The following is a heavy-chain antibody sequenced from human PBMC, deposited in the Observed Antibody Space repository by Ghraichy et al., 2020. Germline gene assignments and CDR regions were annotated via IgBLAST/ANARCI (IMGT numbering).Heavy chain of an antibody. D-gene: IGHD6-19*01. V-gene: IGHV3-53*01. CDR1: GFTVSSKF. Sequence: GRSLRLSCAVSGFTVSSKFMSWVRQAPGKGLEWVSVIYSGGSTYYADSVKGRFTISRDNSKNTLFLQMNSLRAEDTAVYYCARSRSGWYPIFDYWGQGTLVTVSS. J-gene: IGHJ4*02. CDR3: ARSRSGWYPIFDY. CDR2: IYSGGST.